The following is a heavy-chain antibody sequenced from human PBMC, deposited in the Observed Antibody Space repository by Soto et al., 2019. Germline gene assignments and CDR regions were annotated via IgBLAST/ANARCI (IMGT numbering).Heavy chain of an antibody. Sequence: EVQLVESGGGLVQPGGSLRLSCAASGFTFSSYWMSWVRQAPGKGLEWVANIKQDGSEKYYVDSVKGRFTISRDNAKNSLYLQMNSLRAEDTAVYYCARGSFKTGRDSGIFGVVTPRPMDVWGQGTTVTVSS. D-gene: IGHD3-3*01. CDR2: IKQDGSEK. CDR3: ARGSFKTGRDSGIFGVVTPRPMDV. CDR1: GFTFSSYW. J-gene: IGHJ6*02. V-gene: IGHV3-7*03.